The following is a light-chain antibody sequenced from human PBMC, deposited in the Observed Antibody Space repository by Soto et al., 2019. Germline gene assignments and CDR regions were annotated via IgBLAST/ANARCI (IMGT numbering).Light chain of an antibody. V-gene: IGLV2-8*01. Sequence: QSVLTQPPSVSAAPGQKVSISCSGSSSNVGKNFVSWYQHVPGKAPKLVIYEVTKRPSGVPARFSGSKSGNTASLTVSGFQAEDEADYYCSSFTGASTIFGTGTKLTVL. J-gene: IGLJ1*01. CDR1: SSNVGKNF. CDR3: SSFTGASTI. CDR2: EVT.